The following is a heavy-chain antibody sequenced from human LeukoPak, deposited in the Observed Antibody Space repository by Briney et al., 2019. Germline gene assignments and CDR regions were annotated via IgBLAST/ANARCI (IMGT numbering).Heavy chain of an antibody. J-gene: IGHJ5*02. V-gene: IGHV4-30-2*01. Sequence: SETLSLTCAVSGGSISSGGYSWSWIRQPPGKGLEWIGYIYHSGSTYYNPSLKSRVTISVDTSKNQFSLKLSSVTAADTAVYYCARRRTVRGVPRGSWFDPWGQGTLVTVSS. CDR1: GGSISSGGYS. CDR2: IYHSGST. D-gene: IGHD3-10*02. CDR3: ARRRTVRGVPRGSWFDP.